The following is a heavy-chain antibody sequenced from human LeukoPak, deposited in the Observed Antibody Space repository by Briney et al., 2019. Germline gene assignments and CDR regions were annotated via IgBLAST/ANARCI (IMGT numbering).Heavy chain of an antibody. Sequence: SVKVSCKASGGTFSSYAISWVRQAPGQGLEWMGGIIPIFGTANYAQKFQGRVTITADESTSTAYMELSSLRSEDTAVYYCARGRVPAAMGGGGYYYYYYAMDVWGKGTTVTVSS. CDR2: IIPIFGTA. CDR3: ARGRVPAAMGGGGYYYYYYAMDV. CDR1: GGTFSSYA. D-gene: IGHD2-2*01. J-gene: IGHJ6*04. V-gene: IGHV1-69*01.